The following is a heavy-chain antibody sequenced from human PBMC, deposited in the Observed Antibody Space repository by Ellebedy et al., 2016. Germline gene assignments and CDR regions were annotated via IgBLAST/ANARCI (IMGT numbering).Heavy chain of an antibody. CDR3: ARDAPFGGFDY. V-gene: IGHV3-21*01. J-gene: IGHJ4*02. Sequence: GESLKISCAASGFTFSSYSMNWVRQAPGKGLEWVSSISSSSSYIYYADSVKGRFTISRDNAKNSLYLQMNSLRAEDTAVYYCARDAPFGGFDYWGQGTLVTVSS. CDR2: ISSSSSYI. D-gene: IGHD3-16*01. CDR1: GFTFSSYS.